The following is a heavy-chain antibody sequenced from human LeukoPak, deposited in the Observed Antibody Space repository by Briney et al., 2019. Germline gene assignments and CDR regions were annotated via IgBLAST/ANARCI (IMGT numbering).Heavy chain of an antibody. V-gene: IGHV4-39*02. Sequence: SETLSLTCTVSGGSISNSRYYWDWIRQPQGKGLEWIGSITYSGTTYYNPSLRSRVTISVDTSKNHFSLKLSSVTAADTAVYYCARNPYYYTSGSYYNSAFDIWGQGTMVTVSS. CDR2: ITYSGTT. J-gene: IGHJ3*02. CDR1: GGSISNSRYY. D-gene: IGHD3-10*01. CDR3: ARNPYYYTSGSYYNSAFDI.